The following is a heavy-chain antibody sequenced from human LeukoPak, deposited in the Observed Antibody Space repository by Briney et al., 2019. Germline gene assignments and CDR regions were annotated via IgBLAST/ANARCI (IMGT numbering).Heavy chain of an antibody. D-gene: IGHD3-3*01. CDR1: GGSISSGNYY. V-gene: IGHV4-61*02. CDR2: FYTSGST. Sequence: PSETLSLTCTVSGGSISSGNYYWSWIRQPAGKGLEWIGRFYTSGSTNYNPSLKSRVTISVDTSKNQFSLRLSSVTAADTAVYYCARDSYDFWSGYPRYWGQGTLVTVSS. J-gene: IGHJ4*02. CDR3: ARDSYDFWSGYPRY.